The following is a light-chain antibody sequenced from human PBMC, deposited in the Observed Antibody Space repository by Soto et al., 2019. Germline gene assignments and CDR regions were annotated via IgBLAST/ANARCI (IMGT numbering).Light chain of an antibody. CDR3: QQANSFPIT. Sequence: DIQMTEIRSSLCASIGDRLTITCWARQSISSYLNWYQQKPGKAPKLLIYAASSLQSGVPSRFSGSGSGTDFTLTISSLQPEDFATYYCQQANSFPITFGQGTRLEI. CDR2: AAS. J-gene: IGKJ5*01. CDR1: QSISSY. V-gene: IGKV1-39*01.